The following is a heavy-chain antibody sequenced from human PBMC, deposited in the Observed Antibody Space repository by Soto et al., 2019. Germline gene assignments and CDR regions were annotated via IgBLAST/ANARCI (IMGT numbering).Heavy chain of an antibody. V-gene: IGHV3-33*01. CDR1: GFTFSSYG. D-gene: IGHD6-13*01. CDR2: IWYDGSNK. Sequence: GGSLRLSCAASGFTFSSYGMHWVRQAPGKGLEWVAVIWYDGSNKYYADSVKGRFTISRDNSKNTLYLQMNSLRAEDTAVYYCARDKGIALSRDYYYGMDVWGQGTTVTVSS. J-gene: IGHJ6*02. CDR3: ARDKGIALSRDYYYGMDV.